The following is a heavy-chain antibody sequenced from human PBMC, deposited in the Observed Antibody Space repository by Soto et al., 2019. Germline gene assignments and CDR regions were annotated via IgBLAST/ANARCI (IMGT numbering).Heavy chain of an antibody. J-gene: IGHJ5*02. V-gene: IGHV4-30-2*01. Sequence: PSETLSLTCAVSGGSISSGGYSWSWIRQPPGKDLEWIGYIYHSGSTYYNPSLKSRVTISVDRSKNQFSLKLNSMTAADTAVYYCARVPTPWGQGTLVTVSS. CDR3: ARVPTP. CDR2: IYHSGST. CDR1: GGSISSGGYS.